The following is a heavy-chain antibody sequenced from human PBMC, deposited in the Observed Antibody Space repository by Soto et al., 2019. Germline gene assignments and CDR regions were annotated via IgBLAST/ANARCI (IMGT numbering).Heavy chain of an antibody. CDR3: ARLFTAASFDY. D-gene: IGHD3-16*01. CDR1: GGSISTSSYY. CDR2: IFYSGST. Sequence: QLQLRESGPGLLMSSETLSLTCTVSGGSISTSSYYWVWIRQPPGKGLEWIGSIFYSGSTYYNPSLKSRVTISVDTSKNQFSLKLSSVTAADTAVYYCARLFTAASFDYWGQGTLVTVSS. J-gene: IGHJ4*02. V-gene: IGHV4-39*01.